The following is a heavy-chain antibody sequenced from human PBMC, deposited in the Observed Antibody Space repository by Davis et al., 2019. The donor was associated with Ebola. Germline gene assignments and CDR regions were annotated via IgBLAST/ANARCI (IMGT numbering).Heavy chain of an antibody. CDR3: AKDFGRVVGGNNC. D-gene: IGHD1-20*01. CDR1: GFSFSTYA. V-gene: IGHV3-23*01. Sequence: GESLKISCAASGFSFSTYAMSWVRQAPGTGLEWVSGIFGSGESTSYADSVKGRFTISRDNSKNTLYLQRNDLRGEDTAVYYCAKDFGRVVGGNNCRGLGTLVTVSS. J-gene: IGHJ4*02. CDR2: IFGSGEST.